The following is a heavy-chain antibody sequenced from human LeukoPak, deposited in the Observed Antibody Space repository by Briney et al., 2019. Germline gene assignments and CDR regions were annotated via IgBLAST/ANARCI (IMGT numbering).Heavy chain of an antibody. CDR1: GFTFSSYH. V-gene: IGHV3-21*01. CDR2: IGSSGSDI. Sequence: GGSLRLSCEVSGFTFSSYHMNWVRQAPGKGLEWVSSIGSSGSDIYYADSVKGRFTISRDNAKNSLYLHMNSLRAEDTAVYYCARDYGGSSPFDYWGQGTLVTVSS. J-gene: IGHJ4*02. D-gene: IGHD4-23*01. CDR3: ARDYGGSSPFDY.